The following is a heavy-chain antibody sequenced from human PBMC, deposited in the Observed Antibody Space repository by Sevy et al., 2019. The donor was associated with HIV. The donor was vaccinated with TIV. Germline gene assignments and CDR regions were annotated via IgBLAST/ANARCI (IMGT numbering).Heavy chain of an antibody. Sequence: SETLSLTCSVSGASVSTGNDYWSWIRQPPGKGLEWIGYVFYFGSTNYNPSLKSRVTISLDTSKNQFSLKLSSVTAADTAVYYCARDQYYDVLTGLYAMDLWGQGTAVTVSS. D-gene: IGHD3-9*01. CDR1: GASVSTGNDY. J-gene: IGHJ6*02. V-gene: IGHV4-61*01. CDR3: ARDQYYDVLTGLYAMDL. CDR2: VFYFGST.